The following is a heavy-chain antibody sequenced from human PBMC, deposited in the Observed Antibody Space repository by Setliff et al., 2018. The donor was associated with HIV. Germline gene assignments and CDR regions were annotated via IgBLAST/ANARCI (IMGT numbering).Heavy chain of an antibody. D-gene: IGHD3-22*01. CDR3: ASRVYYYDSSGYLREEGFDP. CDR1: GGSISSGIYY. J-gene: IGHJ5*02. CDR2: INHSGST. V-gene: IGHV4-39*01. Sequence: SETLSLTCTVSGGSISSGIYYWSWIRQPPGKGLEWIGEINHSGSTNYNPSLKSRVTISVDTSKNQFSLKLSSVTAADAAVYYCASRVYYYDSSGYLREEGFDPWGQGTLVTVSS.